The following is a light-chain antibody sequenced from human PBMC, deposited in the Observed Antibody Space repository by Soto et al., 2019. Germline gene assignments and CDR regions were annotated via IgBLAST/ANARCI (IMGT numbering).Light chain of an antibody. CDR2: KSS. V-gene: IGKV1-5*03. J-gene: IGKJ4*01. CDR3: QQYNSYPLT. CDR1: QDISNY. Sequence: IHITHSPSSLSSSVLDIFSITWLASQDISNYLDCYQQKPGKAPKLLIYKSSSLESGVPSRFSGSGSGTEFTLTISSLQPDDVATYYCQQYNSYPLTFGRGTKVDI.